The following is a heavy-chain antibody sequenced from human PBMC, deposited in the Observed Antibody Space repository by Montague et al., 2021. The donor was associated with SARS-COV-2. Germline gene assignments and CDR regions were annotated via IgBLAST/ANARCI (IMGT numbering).Heavy chain of an antibody. CDR3: ARAGYYDSSGYGYY. Sequence: SLRLSCAASGFTFSSYGMHWVRQAPGKGLEWVAVIWYDGSNKYYADSVKGRFTISRDNAKNSLYLQMNSLRAEDTAVYYCARAGYYDSSGYGYYWGQGTLVTVSS. J-gene: IGHJ4*02. CDR2: IWYDGSNK. CDR1: GFTFSSYG. D-gene: IGHD3-22*01. V-gene: IGHV3-33*01.